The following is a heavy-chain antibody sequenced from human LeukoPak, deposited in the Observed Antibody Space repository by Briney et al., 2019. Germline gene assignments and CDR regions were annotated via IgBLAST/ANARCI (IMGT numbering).Heavy chain of an antibody. CDR3: ARGHSGSRRDFDY. CDR2: IYYRGST. V-gene: IGHV4-31*03. CDR1: GGSISSGDYY. Sequence: PSETLSLTCTVSGGSISSGDYYWTWIRQHPGKGLEWIGYIYYRGSTYYNPSLKSRVTISVDTSKNQFSLKLSSVTAADTAVYYCARGHSGSRRDFDYWGQGTLVTVSS. D-gene: IGHD1-26*01. J-gene: IGHJ4*02.